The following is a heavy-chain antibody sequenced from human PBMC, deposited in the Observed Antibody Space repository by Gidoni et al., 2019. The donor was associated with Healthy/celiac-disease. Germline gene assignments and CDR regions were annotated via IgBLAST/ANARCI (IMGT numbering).Heavy chain of an antibody. V-gene: IGHV1-46*01. D-gene: IGHD2-2*01. CDR3: ARARPYCSSTSCSLLGWFDP. J-gene: IGHJ5*02. CDR1: GYTFTSYY. CDR2: INPSGGST. Sequence: QVQLVQSGAEVKKPGASVKVSCKASGYTFTSYYMHWVRQAPGQGLAWMGIINPSGGSTSYAQKFQGRVTMTRDTSTSTVYMELSSLRSEDTAVYYCARARPYCSSTSCSLLGWFDPWGQGTLVTVSS.